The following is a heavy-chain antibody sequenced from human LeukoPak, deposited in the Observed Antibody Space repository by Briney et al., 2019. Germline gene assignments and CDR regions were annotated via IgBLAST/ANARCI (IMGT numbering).Heavy chain of an antibody. CDR1: GGSFSGYY. V-gene: IGHV4-34*01. CDR2: INHSGST. J-gene: IGHJ4*02. D-gene: IGHD1-1*01. Sequence: SETLSLTCAVYGGSFSGYYWSWIRQPPGKGLEWIGEINHSGSTNYNPSLKSRVTISVDTSKNQFSLKLSSVTAADTAVYYCAXXXXXGPRPQYYFDYWGQGTLVTVSS. CDR3: AXXXXXGPRPQYYFDY.